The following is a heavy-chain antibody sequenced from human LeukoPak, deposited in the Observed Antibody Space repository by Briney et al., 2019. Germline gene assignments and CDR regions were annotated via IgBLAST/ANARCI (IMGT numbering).Heavy chain of an antibody. Sequence: PGGSLRLSCAASGFTFSSYGMQWVRQAPGKGPEWVTVVSYDGTIAYYAGSVRGRFTISRDNAKNTLYLQMNSLRAEDTAVYYCAKEILTGYYLDSWGQGTLITVSS. CDR3: AKEILTGYYLDS. J-gene: IGHJ4*02. D-gene: IGHD3-9*01. CDR1: GFTFSSYG. V-gene: IGHV3-30*18. CDR2: VSYDGTIA.